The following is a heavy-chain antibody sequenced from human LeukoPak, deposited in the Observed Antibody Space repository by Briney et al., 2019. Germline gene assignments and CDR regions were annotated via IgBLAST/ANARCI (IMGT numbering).Heavy chain of an antibody. D-gene: IGHD2-15*01. CDR3: ARGSFLGVAAHPSDY. CDR2: INPSGGST. J-gene: IGHJ4*02. V-gene: IGHV1-46*01. Sequence: ASVKVSCKASGYTFTSYYMHWVRQAPGQGLEWMGIINPSGGSTSYAQKFQGRVTMTRNTSISTAYMELSSLRSEDTAVYYCARGSFLGVAAHPSDYWGQGTPVTVSS. CDR1: GYTFTSYY.